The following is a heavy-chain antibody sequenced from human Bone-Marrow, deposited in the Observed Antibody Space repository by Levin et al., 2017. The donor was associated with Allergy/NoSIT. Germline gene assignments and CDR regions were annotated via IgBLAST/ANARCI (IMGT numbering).Heavy chain of an antibody. J-gene: IGHJ3*02. CDR1: GFTFTSYG. CDR2: ISYAGGRE. Sequence: GESLKISCAASGFTFTSYGMHWLRQAPGKGLEWMAVISYAGGREYYAESVKGRFTISRDNSRNTLYLQMNRLRVEDSAVYYCAKGGRGYDFAVDAFDIWGQGTMVTVSS. CDR3: AKGGRGYDFAVDAFDI. D-gene: IGHD5-12*01. V-gene: IGHV3-30*18.